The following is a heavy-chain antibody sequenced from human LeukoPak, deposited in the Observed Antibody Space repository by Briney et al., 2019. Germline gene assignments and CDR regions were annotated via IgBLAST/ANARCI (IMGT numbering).Heavy chain of an antibody. J-gene: IGHJ6*03. CDR1: GGTFSSYA. CDR3: ARAVDYYYYYYMDV. V-gene: IGHV1-69*13. D-gene: IGHD4-23*01. Sequence: GASVKVSCKASGGTFSSYAFNWVRQAPGQGLEWMGGIIPIFGKTNYAQKFQARVTITADESTNTAYMELSSLRSEDTAVYYCARAVDYYYYYYMDVWGKGTTVTISS. CDR2: IIPIFGKT.